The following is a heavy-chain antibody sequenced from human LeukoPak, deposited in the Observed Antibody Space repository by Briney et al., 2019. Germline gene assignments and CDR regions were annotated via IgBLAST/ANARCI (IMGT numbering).Heavy chain of an antibody. CDR3: AVAGVRYYDSSGLHAFDF. D-gene: IGHD3-22*01. CDR2: MFYSGST. J-gene: IGHJ3*01. V-gene: IGHV4-39*01. Sequence: PSETLSLTCTVSGGSISNRSDCWGWIRQPPGKGLEWIGTMFYSGSTYYNPSLKSRVAISVDTSENQFSLELNSVTAADTAVYYCAVAGVRYYDSSGLHAFDFWGRGTMVTVSS. CDR1: GGSISNRSDC.